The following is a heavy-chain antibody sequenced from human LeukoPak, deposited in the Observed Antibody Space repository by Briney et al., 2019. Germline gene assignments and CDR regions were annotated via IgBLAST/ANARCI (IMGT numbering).Heavy chain of an antibody. J-gene: IGHJ4*02. CDR2: INWNGRST. CDR1: GFTFDDYG. CDR3: ARANYYDSSGYYYSFDY. Sequence: GGSLRLSCAASGFTFDDYGMSWVRQAPGKGLEWVSGINWNGRSTGYADSEKGRFTISRDNAKNSLYLQMNSLRAEDTALYYCARANYYDSSGYYYSFDYWGQGTLVTVSS. V-gene: IGHV3-20*04. D-gene: IGHD3-22*01.